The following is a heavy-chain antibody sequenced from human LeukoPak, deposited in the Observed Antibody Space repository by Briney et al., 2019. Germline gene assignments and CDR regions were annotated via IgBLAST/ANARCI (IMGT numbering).Heavy chain of an antibody. CDR2: IYYSGST. D-gene: IGHD2-2*01. Sequence: PSETLSLTCTVSGGSISSSSYYWGWIRQPPGKGLEWIGTIYYSGSTYYNPSLKSRVTISVDTSKNQFSLNLTSVTAADTAVYYCARSDCSSTSCYAFDIWGQGTMVTVSS. J-gene: IGHJ3*02. CDR3: ARSDCSSTSCYAFDI. V-gene: IGHV4-39*01. CDR1: GGSISSSSYY.